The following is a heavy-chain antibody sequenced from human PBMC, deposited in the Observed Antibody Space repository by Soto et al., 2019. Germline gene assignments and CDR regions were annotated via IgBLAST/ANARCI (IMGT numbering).Heavy chain of an antibody. D-gene: IGHD2-15*01. Sequence: PSVKVSCKASGYTFTSYDINWVRQATGQGLEWMGWMNPNSGNTGYAQKFQGRVTMTRNTSISTAYMELSSLRSEDTAGYDCAREKRGYYDYWGQGALVTVSS. V-gene: IGHV1-8*01. J-gene: IGHJ4*02. CDR1: GYTFTSYD. CDR2: MNPNSGNT. CDR3: AREKRGYYDY.